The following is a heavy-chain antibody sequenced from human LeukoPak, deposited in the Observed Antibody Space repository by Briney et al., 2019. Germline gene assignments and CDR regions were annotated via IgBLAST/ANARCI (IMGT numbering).Heavy chain of an antibody. D-gene: IGHD6-19*01. CDR1: GYTFTGYY. Sequence: GASVKVSCKASGYTFTGYYMHWVRQAPGQGLEWMGWINPNSGGTNYAQKFQGRVTMTRDTSISTAYMELSRLRSDDTAVYYCARDRDRYSSGCLNLWGQGTLVTVSS. J-gene: IGHJ4*02. CDR3: ARDRDRYSSGCLNL. V-gene: IGHV1-2*02. CDR2: INPNSGGT.